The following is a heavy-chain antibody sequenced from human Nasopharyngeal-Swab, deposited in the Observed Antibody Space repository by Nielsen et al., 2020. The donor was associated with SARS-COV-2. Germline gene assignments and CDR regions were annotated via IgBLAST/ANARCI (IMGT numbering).Heavy chain of an antibody. Sequence: SATPSLTCAISGDSDSSNSAAWNWIRQSASRGLEWLGRTYYRSKWYNDYAVSVKSRITINPDTSKNQFFLQLNSVTPEDTAVYYCARDSALSVDYWGQGTLVTVSS. V-gene: IGHV6-1*01. CDR3: ARDSALSVDY. J-gene: IGHJ4*02. CDR1: GDSDSSNSAA. D-gene: IGHD3-16*01. CDR2: TYYRSKWYN.